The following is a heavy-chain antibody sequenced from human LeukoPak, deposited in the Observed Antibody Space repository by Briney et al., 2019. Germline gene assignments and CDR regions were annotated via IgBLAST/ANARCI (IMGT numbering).Heavy chain of an antibody. J-gene: IGHJ4*02. D-gene: IGHD1-1*01. CDR2: IFYSGSA. V-gene: IGHV4-38-2*01. Sequence: SETLSLTCAVSGYSISSGYYWGWIRQPPGKGLGWIVSIFYSGSAYYNPSLKSRVTIPLDTSKNQFSLKLRSVTATDTAVYYCASINWSRSYFDYWGQGTLVTVSS. CDR1: GYSISSGYY. CDR3: ASINWSRSYFDY.